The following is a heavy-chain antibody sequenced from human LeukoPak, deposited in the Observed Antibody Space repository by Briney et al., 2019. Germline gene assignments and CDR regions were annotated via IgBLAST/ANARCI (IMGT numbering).Heavy chain of an antibody. CDR3: ACLTTADAFDI. J-gene: IGHJ3*02. CDR2: IYYSGRT. D-gene: IGHD3-22*01. V-gene: IGHV4-59*01. CDR1: GASISSYY. Sequence: SETLSLTCTVSGASISSYYWSWIRQSPGKGLEWIGYIYYSGRTNYNPSLKSRVTISVDTSKNQFSLKLSSVTAADTAVYYCACLTTADAFDIWGQGTMVTVSS.